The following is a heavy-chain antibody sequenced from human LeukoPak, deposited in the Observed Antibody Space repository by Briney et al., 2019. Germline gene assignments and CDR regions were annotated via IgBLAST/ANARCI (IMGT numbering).Heavy chain of an antibody. V-gene: IGHV1-2*04. D-gene: IGHD5-12*01. CDR3: ARGGADLGYSGYEKPNFDY. CDR1: GYTFTGYY. CDR2: INPNSGAT. Sequence: GASVKVSCKASGYTFTGYYMHWVRQAPGQGPEWMGWINPNSGATNYAQKFQGWVTMTRDTSISTACMDLSMRSDDTAVYYCARGGADLGYSGYEKPNFDYWGQGTLVTVSS. J-gene: IGHJ4*02.